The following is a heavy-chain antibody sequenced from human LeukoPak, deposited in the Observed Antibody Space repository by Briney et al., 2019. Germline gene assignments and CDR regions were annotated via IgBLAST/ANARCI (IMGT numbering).Heavy chain of an antibody. CDR3: ATDFYDST. CDR1: GFTFSNAW. J-gene: IGHJ5*02. V-gene: IGHV3-15*07. Sequence: PGGSLRLSCATSGFTFSNAWMNWVRQAPGKGLERVGRIRSNSDGGTIDYAAPVKGRFTLSRDDSKTTLYLQMNSLQTEDTAVYYCATDFYDSTWGQGTLVTASS. D-gene: IGHD3-22*01. CDR2: IRSNSDGGTI.